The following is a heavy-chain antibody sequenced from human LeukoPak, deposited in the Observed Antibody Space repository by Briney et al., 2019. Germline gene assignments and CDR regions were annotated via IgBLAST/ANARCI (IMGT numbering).Heavy chain of an antibody. CDR3: ARHTMVRGVAYYFDY. J-gene: IGHJ4*02. V-gene: IGHV1-2*02. Sequence: VASVKASCKASGYTFTGYYMHWVRQAPGQGPEGMGWINPNSGGTNYAQKFQGRVHMSRNTSISTAYMELSSLRSEDTAVYYCARHTMVRGVAYYFDYWGQGTLVTVSS. CDR1: GYTFTGYY. CDR2: INPNSGGT. D-gene: IGHD3-10*01.